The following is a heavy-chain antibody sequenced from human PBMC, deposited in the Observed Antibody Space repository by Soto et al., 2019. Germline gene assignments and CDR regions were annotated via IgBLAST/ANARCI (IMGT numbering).Heavy chain of an antibody. CDR3: ARGELHLGGLSGFYFDN. J-gene: IGHJ4*02. CDR1: GGSINNYY. V-gene: IGHV4-59*01. D-gene: IGHD3-16*02. Sequence: QVQLQESSPGLVKASETLSLSCTVSGGSINNYYWSWIRQPPGKGLEWIGWIGYIYDSGSTNYNPSLKSRVTISVDTSKIQFSLKLSSVTAADTAVYYCARGELHLGGLSGFYFDNWVQGTLVTVSS. CDR2: IYDSGST.